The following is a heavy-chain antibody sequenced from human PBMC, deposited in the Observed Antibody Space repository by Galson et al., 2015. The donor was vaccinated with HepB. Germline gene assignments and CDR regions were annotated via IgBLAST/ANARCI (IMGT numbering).Heavy chain of an antibody. CDR2: IWYDGSNK. J-gene: IGHJ4*02. CDR1: GFTFSSYG. Sequence: SLRLSCAASGFTFSSYGMHWVRQAPGKGLEWVAAIWYDGSNKYYADSVKGRFTISRDNSKNTLYLQMNSLRAEDTAVYYCARGYYYDSSGYYRRHFDYWGQGTLVTVSS. V-gene: IGHV3-33*01. D-gene: IGHD3-22*01. CDR3: ARGYYYDSSGYYRRHFDY.